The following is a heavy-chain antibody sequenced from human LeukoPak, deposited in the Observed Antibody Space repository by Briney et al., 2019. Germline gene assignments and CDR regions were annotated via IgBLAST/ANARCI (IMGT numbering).Heavy chain of an antibody. CDR3: AKSSGLTSNYDSSGYGG. Sequence: PGGSLRLSCAASGFTFSSYAMSCVRQAPGKWLEWVSAISTSGGTTYHADSVKGRFTISTDTSKNTLYLEMNSLRAEDTAVYYCAKSSGLTSNYDSSGYGGWGQGTLVTVSS. CDR1: GFTFSSYA. D-gene: IGHD3-22*01. J-gene: IGHJ4*02. V-gene: IGHV3-23*01. CDR2: ISTSGGTT.